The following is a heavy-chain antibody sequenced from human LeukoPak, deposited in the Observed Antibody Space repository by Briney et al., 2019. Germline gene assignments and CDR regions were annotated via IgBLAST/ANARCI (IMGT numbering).Heavy chain of an antibody. Sequence: GGSLRLSCSASGFTFSTYAMHWVRQAPGKGLEFVSAISSNGGSTSYADSVKGRFTISRDNSKDTLYLQMSSLRPEDTAVYYCVKSAYSGSYFSLDYWGQGTLVTVTS. CDR3: VKSAYSGSYFSLDY. J-gene: IGHJ4*02. D-gene: IGHD1-26*01. V-gene: IGHV3-64D*09. CDR1: GFTFSTYA. CDR2: ISSNGGST.